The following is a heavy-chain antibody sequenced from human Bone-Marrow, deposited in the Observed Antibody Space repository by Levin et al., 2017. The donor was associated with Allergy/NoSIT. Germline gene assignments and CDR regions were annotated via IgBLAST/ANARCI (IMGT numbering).Heavy chain of an antibody. CDR2: ISSSGSTI. V-gene: IGHV3-11*01. Sequence: GESLKISCAASGFTFSDYYMSWIRQAPGKGLEWVSYISSSGSTIYYADSEKGRFTISRDNAKNSLYLQMNSLRAEDTAVYYCARHTGYSGPRESDGMDVWGQGTTVTVSS. D-gene: IGHD5-12*01. J-gene: IGHJ6*02. CDR1: GFTFSDYY. CDR3: ARHTGYSGPRESDGMDV.